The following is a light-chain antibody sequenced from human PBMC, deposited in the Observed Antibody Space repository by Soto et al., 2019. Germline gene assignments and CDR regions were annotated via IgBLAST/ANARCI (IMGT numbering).Light chain of an antibody. Sequence: EIVLTQSPATLSLSPGERATLSCRASQSISSYLAWFQQKPGQAPRLLIYDASSRATGIPARFSGSGSGTDFTLTISSVESDDSAAYYCQQRYNRYTFGQGTKLEIK. J-gene: IGKJ2*01. CDR3: QQRYNRYT. V-gene: IGKV3-11*01. CDR1: QSISSY. CDR2: DAS.